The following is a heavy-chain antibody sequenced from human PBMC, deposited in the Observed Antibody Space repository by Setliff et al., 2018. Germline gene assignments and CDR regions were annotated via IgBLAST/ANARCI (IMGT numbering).Heavy chain of an antibody. J-gene: IGHJ4*02. D-gene: IGHD3-16*01. CDR3: ARDTLTLGDIALFDY. CDR2: TIPVFGTT. Sequence: ASVKVSCKASGYTFTSYGISWVRQAPGQGLEWMGGTIPVFGTTDYAQKFQGRVTIITDESTSTAYMELTGLRYDDTAIYYCARDTLTLGDIALFDYWGQGTLVTVSS. V-gene: IGHV1-69*05. CDR1: GYTFTSYG.